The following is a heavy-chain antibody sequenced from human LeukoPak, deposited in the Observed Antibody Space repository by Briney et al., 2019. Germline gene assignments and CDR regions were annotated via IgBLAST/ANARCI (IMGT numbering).Heavy chain of an antibody. Sequence: ASVKVSCKASGYTFTSYGISWVRQAPGQGLEWMGWISAYNGNTNYAQKLQGRVTMTTDTSTSPAYMELRSLRSDDTAVYYCARDPGYSSDDAFDIWGQGTMVTVSS. CDR1: GYTFTSYG. CDR3: ARDPGYSSDDAFDI. J-gene: IGHJ3*02. V-gene: IGHV1-18*01. CDR2: ISAYNGNT. D-gene: IGHD6-25*01.